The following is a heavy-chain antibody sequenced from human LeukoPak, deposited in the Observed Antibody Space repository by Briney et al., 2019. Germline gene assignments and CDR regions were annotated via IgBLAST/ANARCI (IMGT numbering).Heavy chain of an antibody. CDR3: AHSSGYAYGLDY. D-gene: IGHD5-18*01. J-gene: IGHJ4*02. Sequence: GGSLRLSCAASGFTFNNAWMSWVRQAPGKGLEWVSSISSSSYIYYADSVKGRFTISRDNAENSLYLQMNSLRAEDTAVYYCAHSSGYAYGLDYWGQGALVTVSS. CDR2: ISSSSYI. CDR1: GFTFNNAW. V-gene: IGHV3-69-1*01.